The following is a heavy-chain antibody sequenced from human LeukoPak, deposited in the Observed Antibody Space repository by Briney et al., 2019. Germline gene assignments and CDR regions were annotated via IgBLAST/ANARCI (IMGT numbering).Heavy chain of an antibody. V-gene: IGHV3-48*03. CDR2: ISSSGSTI. CDR3: ARGASGIGGIRFDP. J-gene: IGHJ5*02. D-gene: IGHD3-10*01. CDR1: GFTFSSYE. Sequence: PGGYLRLSCAASGFTFSSYEMNWVRQAPGKGLEWVSYISSSGSTIYYADSVKGRFTISRDNAKNSLYLQMNSLRAEDTAVYYCARGASGIGGIRFDPWGQGTLVTVSS.